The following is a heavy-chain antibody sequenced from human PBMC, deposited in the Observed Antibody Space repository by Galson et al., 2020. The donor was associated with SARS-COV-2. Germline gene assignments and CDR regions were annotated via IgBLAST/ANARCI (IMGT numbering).Heavy chain of an antibody. CDR1: GLTFSKYT. CDR2: MSSSGTQI. D-gene: IGHD6-13*01. CDR3: ARAVGTAAVYYWYFDL. J-gene: IGHJ2*01. V-gene: IGHV3-21*01. Sequence: GGSLRLSCAASGLTFSKYTMNWVRQAPGKEPEWLSSMSSSGTQIFYAASVRGRFTISRDDARNSLYLQMNSLRAEDTAVYYCARAVGTAAVYYWYFDLWGRGTLVTVSS.